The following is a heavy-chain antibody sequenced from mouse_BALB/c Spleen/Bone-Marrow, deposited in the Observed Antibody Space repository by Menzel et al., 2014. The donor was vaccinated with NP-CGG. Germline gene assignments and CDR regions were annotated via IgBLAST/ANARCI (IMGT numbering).Heavy chain of an antibody. J-gene: IGHJ2*01. CDR2: IAPGSGST. CDR3: ASRDSSGYVPDY. CDR1: GYTFTSYW. D-gene: IGHD3-2*01. V-gene: IGHV1S41*01. Sequence: DLVKPGASVKLSCKASGYTFTSYWINWIKQRPGQGLEWIGRIAPGSGSTYYNEKFKGKATLTIDTPSSTAYMQLSSLTSEDSAVYFCASRDSSGYVPDYWGQGTTLTVSS.